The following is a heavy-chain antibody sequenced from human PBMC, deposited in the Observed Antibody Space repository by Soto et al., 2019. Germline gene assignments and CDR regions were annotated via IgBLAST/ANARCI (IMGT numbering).Heavy chain of an antibody. V-gene: IGHV3-30*18. CDR3: AKTDWQEHYYCYYGMDV. Sequence: QVQLVESGGGVVQPGRSLRLSCAASGFTFSSYGMHWVRQAPGKGLEWVAVISYDGSNKYYADSVKGRFTISRDNSKNTLYLQMNSLRAEDTAVYYCAKTDWQEHYYCYYGMDVWGQGTTVTVSS. J-gene: IGHJ6*02. CDR1: GFTFSSYG. CDR2: ISYDGSNK. D-gene: IGHD3-9*01.